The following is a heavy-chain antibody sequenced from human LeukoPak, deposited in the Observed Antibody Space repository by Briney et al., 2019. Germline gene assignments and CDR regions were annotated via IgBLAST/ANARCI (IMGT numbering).Heavy chain of an antibody. Sequence: ASVKVSCKASGYTFTSHGISWVRQAPGQGLEWMGWISAYNGNTNYAQKLQGRVTMTTDTSTSTAYMELRSLRSDDTAVYYCASRDASIYSESSTSPTYSDWGQGTLVTVSS. CDR1: GYTFTSHG. CDR3: ASRDASIYSESSTSPTYSD. V-gene: IGHV1-18*01. CDR2: ISAYNGNT. J-gene: IGHJ4*02. D-gene: IGHD3-22*01.